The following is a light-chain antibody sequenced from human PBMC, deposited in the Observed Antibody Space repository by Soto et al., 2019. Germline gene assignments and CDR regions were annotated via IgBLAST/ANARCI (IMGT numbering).Light chain of an antibody. Sequence: QSALTQPASVSGSPGQSITISCTEAGSDVDGYNFVSWYQHHPGKAPKLIIYEVKNRPSGVSNRFSGSKSGNTASLTISGLQAEDEADYYCSSYTTSDTLYVFGTGTKVTV. J-gene: IGLJ1*01. CDR1: GSDVDGYNF. V-gene: IGLV2-14*01. CDR2: EVK. CDR3: SSYTTSDTLYV.